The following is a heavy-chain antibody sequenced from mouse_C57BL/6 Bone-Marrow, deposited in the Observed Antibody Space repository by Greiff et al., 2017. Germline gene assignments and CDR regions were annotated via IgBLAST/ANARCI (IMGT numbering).Heavy chain of an antibody. CDR2: VAPANGNT. CDR1: GFNIKDAY. V-gene: IGHV14-3*02. D-gene: IGHD2-1*01. Sequence: VQLQQSGAELVKPGTSVKLSCTVSGFNIKDAYMNWVKQRPEQGLEWIGRVAPANGNTEYDPKFQGKATMTADTPSNTACLQLSSLTSEDTAVYYCARLGVFYDGYWGQGTTLTVSS. CDR3: ARLGVFYDGY. J-gene: IGHJ2*01.